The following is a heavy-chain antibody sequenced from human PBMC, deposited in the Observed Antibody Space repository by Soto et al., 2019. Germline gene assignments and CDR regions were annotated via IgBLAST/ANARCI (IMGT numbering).Heavy chain of an antibody. CDR1: GFALSNARMG. CDR3: ARIITCGGVIVRHFDY. Sequence: SGPTLVNPTETLTLTCTVSGFALSNARMGVSWIRQPPGKALEWLAHIFSNDEKSYSTSLKSRLTISKDTSKSQVVLTMTNMDPVDTATYYCARIITCGGVIVRHFDYWGQGTLVTVSS. D-gene: IGHD3-16*02. J-gene: IGHJ4*02. V-gene: IGHV2-26*01. CDR2: IFSNDEK.